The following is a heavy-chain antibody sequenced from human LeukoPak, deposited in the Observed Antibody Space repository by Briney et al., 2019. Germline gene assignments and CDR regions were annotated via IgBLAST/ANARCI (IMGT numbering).Heavy chain of an antibody. Sequence: PSETLSLTCTVSGGSISSYYWSWIRQPPGKGLEWIGYIYYSGSTNYNPSLKSRVTISVDTSKNQFSPKLSSVTAADTAVYYCVRSSRWQLAFDYWGQGTLVTVSS. V-gene: IGHV4-59*01. CDR3: VRSSRWQLAFDY. CDR1: GGSISSYY. CDR2: IYYSGST. J-gene: IGHJ4*02. D-gene: IGHD6-13*01.